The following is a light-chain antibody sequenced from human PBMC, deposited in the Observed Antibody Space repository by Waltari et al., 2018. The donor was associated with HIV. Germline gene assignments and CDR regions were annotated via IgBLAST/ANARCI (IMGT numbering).Light chain of an antibody. CDR3: SSYAGSNIWV. CDR2: EVT. CDR1: NSNGGSFNF. V-gene: IGLV2-23*02. Sequence: SALTQPASVSGSPGQSIPIYCTGTNSNGGSFNFVSWYQQHPGKATRLSIYEVTKRPSGISTRCSGSKSGNTASLTLSGLQAADEAYYYCSSYAGSNIWVCGGGTKLTVL. J-gene: IGLJ3*02.